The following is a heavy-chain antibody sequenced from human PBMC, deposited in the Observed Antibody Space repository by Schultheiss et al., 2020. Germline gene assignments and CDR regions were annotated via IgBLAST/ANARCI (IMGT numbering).Heavy chain of an antibody. CDR3: ARDYTKYGFGFDF. Sequence: GGSLRLSCAASGFTFSNAWMSWVRQAPGKGLEWVSYISSSGSTIYYADSVRGRFTISRDNAKNSLYLQMNSLRADDTALYYCARDYTKYGFGFDFWGQGILVTVSS. V-gene: IGHV3-11*04. J-gene: IGHJ4*02. CDR2: ISSSGSTI. D-gene: IGHD4-11*01. CDR1: GFTFSNAW.